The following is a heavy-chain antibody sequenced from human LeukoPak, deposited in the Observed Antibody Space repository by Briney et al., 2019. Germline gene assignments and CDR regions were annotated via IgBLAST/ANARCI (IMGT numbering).Heavy chain of an antibody. CDR1: GGSFSGYY. V-gene: IGHV4-34*01. Sequence: SETLSLTCAVYGGSFSGYYWSWIRQPPGKGLEWIGEINHSGSTNYNPSLKSRVTISVDTSKNQFSLKLSSVTAADTAVYYCARARSNYYPDYWDQGTLVTVSS. D-gene: IGHD4/OR15-4a*01. J-gene: IGHJ4*02. CDR3: ARARSNYYPDY. CDR2: INHSGST.